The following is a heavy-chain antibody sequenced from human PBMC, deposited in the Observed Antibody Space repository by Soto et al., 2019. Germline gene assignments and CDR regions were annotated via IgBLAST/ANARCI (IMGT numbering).Heavy chain of an antibody. CDR1: GGSISSSSYY. Sequence: PSETLSLTCTVSGGSISSSSYYWGWIRQPPGKGLEWIGSIYYSGSTYYNPSLKSRVTISVDTSKDQFSLKMKPVTAADTAVYYCARERDSFLAARYYFDNWGQGTVVTVSS. J-gene: IGHJ4*02. CDR2: IYYSGST. D-gene: IGHD6-19*01. V-gene: IGHV4-39*02. CDR3: ARERDSFLAARYYFDN.